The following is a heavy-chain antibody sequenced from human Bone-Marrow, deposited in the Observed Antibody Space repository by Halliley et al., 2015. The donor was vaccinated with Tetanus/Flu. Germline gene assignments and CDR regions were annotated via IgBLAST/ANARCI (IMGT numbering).Heavy chain of an antibody. V-gene: IGHV4-61*03. CDR3: ARGDRVGATHYFDY. J-gene: IGHJ4*02. CDR2: IYYSGST. Sequence: WIGCIYYSGSTNYNPSLKSRLTISIDTSKNLFSLNLTSVTATDTAIYYCARGDRVGATHYFDYWGQGTLVTVSS. D-gene: IGHD1-26*01.